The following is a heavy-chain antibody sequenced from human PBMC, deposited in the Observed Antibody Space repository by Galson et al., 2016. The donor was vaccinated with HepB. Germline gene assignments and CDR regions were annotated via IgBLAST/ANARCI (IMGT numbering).Heavy chain of an antibody. J-gene: IGHJ2*01. CDR1: GFTISTRGVG. V-gene: IGHV2-5*02. CDR3: VHTRQWNDGRYFAF. D-gene: IGHD1-1*01. CDR2: IYWDDDK. Sequence: PALVKPTQTLTLTCTLSGFTISTRGVGVAWIRQPPGRALDWLALIYWDDDKWHSPSLKSRLSVTKDTSTNQVFLKITNVDPVDTGTYYCVHTRQWNDGRYFAFWGPGTQVTDSS.